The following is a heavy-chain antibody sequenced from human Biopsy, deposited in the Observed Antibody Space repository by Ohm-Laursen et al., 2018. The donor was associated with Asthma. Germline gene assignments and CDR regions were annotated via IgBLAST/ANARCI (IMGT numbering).Heavy chain of an antibody. D-gene: IGHD3-10*01. V-gene: IGHV1-18*01. CDR2: ISVYNGNT. J-gene: IGHJ6*02. Sequence: GSSVTVSCQASGYTFNSAGITWARQAPGQGLEWMGWISVYNGNTKVAQKLQDRVTMITDTSTSTVYMELRSLRSDDTAVYFCARAVDYSHYYGIDVWGQGTTVTVS. CDR3: ARAVDYSHYYGIDV. CDR1: GYTFNSAG.